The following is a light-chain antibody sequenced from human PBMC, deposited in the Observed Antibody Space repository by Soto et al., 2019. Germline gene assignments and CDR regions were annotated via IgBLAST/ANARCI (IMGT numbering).Light chain of an antibody. CDR2: AAS. V-gene: IGKV1-39*01. Sequence: DIQMTQSPSSLSASVGDRVTITCRASQSIRTYLNWYQQKPGKAPRLLIYAASSLQSGVPSRFSGSGSGTDFTLTISSLQPEDFATYYCQQSYNTPRNFCPGTKVDIK. CDR3: QQSYNTPRN. J-gene: IGKJ3*01. CDR1: QSIRTY.